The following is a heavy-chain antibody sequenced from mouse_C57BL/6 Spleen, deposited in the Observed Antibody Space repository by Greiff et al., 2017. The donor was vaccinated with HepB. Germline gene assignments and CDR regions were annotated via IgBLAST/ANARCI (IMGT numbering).Heavy chain of an antibody. V-gene: IGHV1-50*01. CDR3: ASCSGQMDY. CDR2: VDPSDSYT. Sequence: QVQLQQSGAELVKPGASVKLSCKASGYTFTSYWMQWVKQRPGQGLEWIGEVDPSDSYTNYNQKFKGKATLTVDTSSSTAYMQLSSLTSEDSAVYYCASCSGQMDYWGQGTSVTVSS. D-gene: IGHD3-2*02. CDR1: GYTFTSYW. J-gene: IGHJ4*01.